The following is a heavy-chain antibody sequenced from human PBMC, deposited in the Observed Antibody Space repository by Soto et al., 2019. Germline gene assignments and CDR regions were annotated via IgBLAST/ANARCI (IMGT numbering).Heavy chain of an antibody. CDR2: ISSGGPCT. J-gene: IGHJ5*02. V-gene: IGHV3-74*01. D-gene: IGHD3-3*01. Sequence: GGSLRLSCAVSGLTLSTNRMHWVRQVPGKGLVWVSSISSGGPCTHYADSVKVLVTVSRDSASNTLFLQMDDLTGVDTAANPLARTFLDGMAGFGPLGQGALVTVSS. CDR3: ARTFLDGMAGFGP. CDR1: GLTLSTNR.